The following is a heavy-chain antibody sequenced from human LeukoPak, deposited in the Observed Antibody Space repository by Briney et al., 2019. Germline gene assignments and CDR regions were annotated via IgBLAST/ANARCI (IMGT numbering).Heavy chain of an antibody. D-gene: IGHD3-22*01. CDR3: VKGQRYYDSSGYYSIEYFQH. Sequence: GGSLRLSCAASGFTFSSYGMHWVRQAPGKGMEWVAVISYDGRNKYYSDSVKGRFTISRDNSKNTLYLQMSSLRAEDTAVYYCVKGQRYYDSSGYYSIEYFQHWGQGTLVTVSS. J-gene: IGHJ1*01. V-gene: IGHV3-30*18. CDR1: GFTFSSYG. CDR2: ISYDGRNK.